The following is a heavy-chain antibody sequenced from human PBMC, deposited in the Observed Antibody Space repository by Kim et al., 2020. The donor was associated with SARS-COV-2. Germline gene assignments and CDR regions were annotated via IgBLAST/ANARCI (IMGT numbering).Heavy chain of an antibody. J-gene: IGHJ2*01. D-gene: IGHD3-22*01. CDR1: GGSISYYY. Sequence: ETLSLTCTVSGGSISYYYWSWIRQPPGKGLEWIGYVFDSGSTKYNPSLKSRVTISLDTSKKQFSLPLTSVTAADTAVYYCARGKYYYDGSGNPRFWYFDCWGRGTLVTVSS. CDR3: ARGKYYYDGSGNPRFWYFDC. CDR2: VFDSGST. V-gene: IGHV4-59*01.